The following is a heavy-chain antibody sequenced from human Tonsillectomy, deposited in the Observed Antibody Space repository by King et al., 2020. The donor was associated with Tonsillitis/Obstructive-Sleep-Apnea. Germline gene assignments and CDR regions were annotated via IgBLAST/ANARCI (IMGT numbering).Heavy chain of an antibody. D-gene: IGHD3-3*01. V-gene: IGHV4-59*01. CDR1: GGSISSYY. CDR3: ARAPSSRYDFWSGYYQYYYYYGMDV. Sequence: QLQESGPGLVKPSETLSLTCTVSGGSISSYYWSWIRQPPGKGLEWVGYIYYSGSTNYNPYLKSRVTISVDTSTNQFSLKLSSVTAADTAVYYCARAPSSRYDFWSGYYQYYYYYGMDVWGQGTTVTVSS. J-gene: IGHJ6*02. CDR2: IYYSGST.